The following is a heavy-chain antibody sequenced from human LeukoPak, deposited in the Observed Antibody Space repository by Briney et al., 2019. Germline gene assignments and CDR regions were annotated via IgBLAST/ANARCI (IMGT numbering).Heavy chain of an antibody. V-gene: IGHV4-61*02. CDR1: GDSISSSNCY. CDR2: IYTSGST. D-gene: IGHD3-22*01. Sequence: SETLSLTCTVSGDSISSSNCYWGWIRRPAGKGLEWIGRIYTSGSTNYNPSLKSRVTISGDTSKNQFSLRLSSVTAADTAVYYCARASYSYDINGWVPFDYWGQGTLVTVSS. J-gene: IGHJ4*02. CDR3: ARASYSYDINGWVPFDY.